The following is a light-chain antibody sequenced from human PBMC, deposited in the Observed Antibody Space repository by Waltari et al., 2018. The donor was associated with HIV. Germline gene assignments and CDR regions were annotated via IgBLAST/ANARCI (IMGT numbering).Light chain of an antibody. Sequence: DILMTPSPSLLSASVGDRVIITCRASQSIGSWLAWSQHTPRKAPKLLVFKASSLQSGVPSRFNGAGSGTECTLTINNLQPDDFATYYCQQYNTYPWTFGQGTKVDIE. CDR1: QSIGSW. CDR3: QQYNTYPWT. CDR2: KAS. J-gene: IGKJ1*01. V-gene: IGKV1-5*03.